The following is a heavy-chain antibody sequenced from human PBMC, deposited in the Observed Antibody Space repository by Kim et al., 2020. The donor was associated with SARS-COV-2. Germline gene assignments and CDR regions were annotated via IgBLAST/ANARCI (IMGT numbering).Heavy chain of an antibody. V-gene: IGHV4-34*01. Sequence: SETLSLTCAVYGGSFSGYYWSWIRQPPGKGLEWIGEINHSGSTNYNPSLKSRVTISVDTSKNQFSLKLSSVTAADTAVYYCARAGIYYSSGWYNYWGQGTLVTVSS. CDR1: GGSFSGYY. D-gene: IGHD6-19*01. J-gene: IGHJ4*02. CDR3: ARAGIYYSSGWYNY. CDR2: INHSGST.